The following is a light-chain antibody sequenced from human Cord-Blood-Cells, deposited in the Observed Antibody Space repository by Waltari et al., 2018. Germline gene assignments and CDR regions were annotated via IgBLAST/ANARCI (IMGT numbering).Light chain of an antibody. CDR1: QSISSW. Sequence: DIQMTQSPSTLSASLGERVTTTCRASQSISSWLAWYQQKPGKAPKLLIYDASSLESGVPSRFSGSGSGTEFTLTISSLQPDDFATYYCQQYNSYSYTFGQGTKLEIK. CDR2: DAS. J-gene: IGKJ2*01. V-gene: IGKV1-5*01. CDR3: QQYNSYSYT.